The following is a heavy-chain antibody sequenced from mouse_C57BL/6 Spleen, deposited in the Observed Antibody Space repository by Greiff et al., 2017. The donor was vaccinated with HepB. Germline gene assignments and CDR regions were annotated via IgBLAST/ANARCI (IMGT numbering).Heavy chain of an antibody. CDR1: GFNIKDDY. CDR2: IDPENGDT. J-gene: IGHJ2*01. CDR3: TTRYYGSSSYFDY. V-gene: IGHV14-4*01. Sequence: VHVKQSGAELVRPGASVKLSCTASGFNIKDDYMHWVKQRPEQGLEWIGWIDPENGDTEYASKFQGKATITADTSSNTAYLQLSSLTSEDTAVYYCTTRYYGSSSYFDYWGQGTTLTVSS. D-gene: IGHD1-1*01.